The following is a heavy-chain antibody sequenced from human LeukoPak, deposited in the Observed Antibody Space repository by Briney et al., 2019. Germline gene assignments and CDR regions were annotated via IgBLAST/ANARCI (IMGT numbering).Heavy chain of an antibody. V-gene: IGHV3-33*06. CDR2: IWYDGSNK. J-gene: IGHJ4*02. D-gene: IGHD2-2*01. CDR3: AKDSGSAYCSSTSCYEKGFDY. Sequence: PGRSLRLSCAASGFTFSSYGMHWVRQAPGKGLEWVAVIWYDGSNKYYADSVKGRFTISRDNSKNTLYLQMNSLRAEDTAVYYCAKDSGSAYCSSTSCYEKGFDYWGQGTLVTVSS. CDR1: GFTFSSYG.